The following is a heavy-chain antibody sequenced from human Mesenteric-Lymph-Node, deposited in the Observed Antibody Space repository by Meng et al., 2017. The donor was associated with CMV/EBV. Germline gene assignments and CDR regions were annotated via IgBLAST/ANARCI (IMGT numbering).Heavy chain of an antibody. D-gene: IGHD1-26*01. Sequence: TFVSYAISWVRQAPGEGLEWMGGIIPVFRTTQYAQRFQGRVTLTFESTNTAYMELTSLSPDDTAVYFCARDSWESTEYRKNHYYPMNVWGQGTLVTVSS. CDR2: IIPVFRTT. CDR3: ARDSWESTEYRKNHYYPMNV. J-gene: IGHJ6*02. CDR1: TFVSYA. V-gene: IGHV1-69*05.